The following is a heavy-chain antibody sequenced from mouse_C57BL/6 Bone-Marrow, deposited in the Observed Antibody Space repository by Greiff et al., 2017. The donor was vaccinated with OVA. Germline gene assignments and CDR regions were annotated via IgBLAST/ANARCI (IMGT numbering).Heavy chain of an antibody. CDR2: IDPETGGT. V-gene: IGHV1-15*01. Sequence: QVQLQQSGAELVRPGASVTLSCKASGYTFTDYELHWVKQTPVHGLEWIGAIDPETGGTAYNQTFKGKAILTAYKSSSTAYMALLSLTSEDSAVYYCTRGYSNYYAMDYWGQGTSVTVSS. CDR3: TRGYSNYYAMDY. D-gene: IGHD2-5*01. CDR1: GYTFTDYE. J-gene: IGHJ4*01.